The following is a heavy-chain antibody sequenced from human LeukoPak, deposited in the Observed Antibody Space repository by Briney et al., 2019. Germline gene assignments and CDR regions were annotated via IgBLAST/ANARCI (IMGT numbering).Heavy chain of an antibody. CDR2: IYPADSDT. J-gene: IGHJ4*02. V-gene: IGHV5-51*01. CDR1: GYSFTSDW. CDR3: ARSHAGGYYFDY. D-gene: IGHD1-14*01. Sequence: GESLQISCKGSGYSFTSDWIGWVRQMPGKGLEWMGIIYPADSDTTYSPSFQGQVTISADKSISTAYLQWSSLKASDTAIYYCARSHAGGYYFDYWGQGTLVTVSS.